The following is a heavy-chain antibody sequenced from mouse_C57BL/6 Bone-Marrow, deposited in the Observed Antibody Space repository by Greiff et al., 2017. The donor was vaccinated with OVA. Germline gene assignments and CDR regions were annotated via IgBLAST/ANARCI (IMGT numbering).Heavy chain of an antibody. Sequence: EVQLQQSGAELVRPGASVKLSCTASGFNIKDDYMHWVKQRPEQGLEWIGWIDPGNGDTEYASKFQGKATITADTSSNTAYLQISSLTAEDTAVYYCTFYDCDKRFAYWGQGTLVTVSA. V-gene: IGHV14-4*01. CDR3: TFYDCDKRFAY. CDR1: GFNIKDDY. D-gene: IGHD2-4*01. J-gene: IGHJ3*01. CDR2: IDPGNGDT.